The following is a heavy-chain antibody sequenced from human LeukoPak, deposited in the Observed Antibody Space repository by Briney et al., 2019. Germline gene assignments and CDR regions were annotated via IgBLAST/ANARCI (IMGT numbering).Heavy chain of an antibody. Sequence: SETLSLTCTVSGGSISSSSYYWGWIRQPPGKELEWIGSIYYSGSTYYNPSLKSRVTISVDTSKNQFSLKLSSVTAADTAVYYCARRQDEQWLNAHYWFDPWGQGTLVTVSS. V-gene: IGHV4-39*01. CDR3: ARRQDEQWLNAHYWFDP. J-gene: IGHJ5*02. CDR2: IYYSGST. D-gene: IGHD6-19*01. CDR1: GGSISSSSYY.